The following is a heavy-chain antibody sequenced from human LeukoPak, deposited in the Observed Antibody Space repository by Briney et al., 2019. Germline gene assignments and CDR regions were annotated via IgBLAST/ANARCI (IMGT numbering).Heavy chain of an antibody. D-gene: IGHD6-13*01. CDR3: ARTYSSSPQTFDY. Sequence: SETLSLTCTVSGDSISSSRSYWGWIRQPPEKGLEWIGSIYYSGSTYYNTSLKSRVTISVDTSKNQFSLKLSSVTAADTAVYYCARTYSSSPQTFDYWGQGTLVTVSS. J-gene: IGHJ4*02. CDR1: GDSISSSRSY. CDR2: IYYSGST. V-gene: IGHV4-39*07.